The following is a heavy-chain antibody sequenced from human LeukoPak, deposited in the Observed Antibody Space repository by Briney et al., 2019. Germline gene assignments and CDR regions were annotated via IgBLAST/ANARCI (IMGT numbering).Heavy chain of an antibody. D-gene: IGHD2-2*01. CDR3: ARVKGYCSDTSCLGPLDY. Sequence: SETLSLTCTVSGGSISSGDYYWSWIRQPPGKGLEWIGYIYYSGSTYYNPSLKSRVTISVDTSKNQFSLQLNSVTPEDTAVYYCARVKGYCSDTSCLGPLDYWGQGTLVTVSS. J-gene: IGHJ4*02. CDR2: IYYSGST. V-gene: IGHV4-30-4*08. CDR1: GGSISSGDYY.